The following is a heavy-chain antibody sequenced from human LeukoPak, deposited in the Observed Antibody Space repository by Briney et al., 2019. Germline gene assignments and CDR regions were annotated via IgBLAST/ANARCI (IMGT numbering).Heavy chain of an antibody. CDR2: ISSNGGST. CDR1: GFTFSSYA. V-gene: IGHV3-64*01. D-gene: IGHD3-9*01. J-gene: IGHJ4*02. CDR3: AKDNYDILTGYYRGEYYFDY. Sequence: GGSLGLSCAASGFTFSSYAMHWVRQAPGKGLEYVSAISSNGGSTYYANSVKGRFTISRDNSKNTLYLQMNSLRAEDTAVYYCAKDNYDILTGYYRGEYYFDYWGQGTLVTVSS.